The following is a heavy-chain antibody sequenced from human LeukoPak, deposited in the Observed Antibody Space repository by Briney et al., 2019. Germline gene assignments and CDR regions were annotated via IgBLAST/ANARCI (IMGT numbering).Heavy chain of an antibody. CDR2: LYYTGNT. Sequence: PSETLSLTCTVSGGSISSSGNYYWGWIRQPPGKGLEWIGNLYYTGNTYYTPSLKSRLTISVDTSKNQFSLGLSSVTAADTAVYYCAKSLVRGVIMRGWGQGTLVTVCS. D-gene: IGHD3-10*01. CDR1: GGSISSSGNYY. V-gene: IGHV4-39*07. CDR3: AKSLVRGVIMRG. J-gene: IGHJ4*02.